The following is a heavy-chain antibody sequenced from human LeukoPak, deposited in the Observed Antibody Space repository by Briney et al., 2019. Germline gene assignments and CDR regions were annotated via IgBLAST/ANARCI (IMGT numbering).Heavy chain of an antibody. CDR2: INHSGST. CDR3: ARAVIMAYYYYYYYMDV. CDR1: GGSFSGYY. Sequence: PSETLSLTCAVYGGSFSGYYWSWIRQPPGKGLEWIGEINHSGSTNYNPSLKSRVTISVDTSKNQFSLKLSSVTAADTAVYYCARAVIMAYYYYYYYMDVWGKGTTVTVFS. D-gene: IGHD2/OR15-2a*01. V-gene: IGHV4-34*01. J-gene: IGHJ6*03.